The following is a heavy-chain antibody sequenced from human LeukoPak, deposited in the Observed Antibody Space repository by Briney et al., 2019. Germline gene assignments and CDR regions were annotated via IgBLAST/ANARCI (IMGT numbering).Heavy chain of an antibody. V-gene: IGHV4-30-4*01. Sequence: SETLSLTCTVSGGSISSGDYYWSWIRQPPGKGLEWIGYIYYSGSTYYNPSLKSRVTISVDTSKNQFSLKLSSVTAADTAVYYCAGQMYYYDSSGYPSYYFDYWGQGTLVTVSS. CDR2: IYYSGST. D-gene: IGHD3-22*01. J-gene: IGHJ4*02. CDR3: AGQMYYYDSSGYPSYYFDY. CDR1: GGSISSGDYY.